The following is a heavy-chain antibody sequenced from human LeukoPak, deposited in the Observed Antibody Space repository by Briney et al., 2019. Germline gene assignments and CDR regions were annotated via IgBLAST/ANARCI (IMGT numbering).Heavy chain of an antibody. CDR2: IRSKANSYAT. V-gene: IGHV3-73*01. D-gene: IGHD5-12*01. CDR1: GFTFSGSA. Sequence: GGSLRLSCAASGFTFSGSAMHWVRQASGKGLEWVGRIRSKANSYATAYAASVKGRFTISRDDSKNTAYLQMNSLKTEDTAVYYCARGAEWLRFDFDYWGQGTLVTVSS. CDR3: ARGAEWLRFDFDY. J-gene: IGHJ4*02.